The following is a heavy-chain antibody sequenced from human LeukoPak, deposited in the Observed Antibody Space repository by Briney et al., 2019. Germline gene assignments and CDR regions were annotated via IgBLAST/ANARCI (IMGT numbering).Heavy chain of an antibody. V-gene: IGHV4-34*01. D-gene: IGHD3-22*01. CDR3: AGDYYDSSGLYNWFDP. CDR1: GGSFSGYY. CDR2: INHSGST. J-gene: IGHJ5*02. Sequence: SETLSLTCAVYGGSFSGYYWSWIRQPPGKGLEWSGEINHSGSTNYNPSLKSRVTISVDTSKNQFSLKLSSVTAADTAVYYCAGDYYDSSGLYNWFDPWGQGTLVTVSS.